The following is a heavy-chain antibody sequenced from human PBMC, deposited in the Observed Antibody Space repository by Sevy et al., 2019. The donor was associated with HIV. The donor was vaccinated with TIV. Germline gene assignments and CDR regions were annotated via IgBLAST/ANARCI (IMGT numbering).Heavy chain of an antibody. V-gene: IGHV3-30*18. D-gene: IGHD1-26*01. CDR1: GFIFSSYG. Sequence: GGSLRLSCAASGFIFSSYGMHWVRQAPGKGQEWVTIISYDGSSKYYADSVKGRFTISRDNSENILYLQMNSLRTDDTAVYYCVKGGVTWELLDYWGQGTLVTVSS. CDR3: VKGGVTWELLDY. CDR2: ISYDGSSK. J-gene: IGHJ4*02.